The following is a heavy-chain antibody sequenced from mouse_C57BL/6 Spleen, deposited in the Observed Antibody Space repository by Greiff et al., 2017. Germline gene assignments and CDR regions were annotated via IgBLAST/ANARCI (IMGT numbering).Heavy chain of an antibody. CDR3: AREGGYYEGYFDY. V-gene: IGHV1-53*01. CDR2: INPSNGGT. J-gene: IGHJ2*01. Sequence: VKLVESGTELVKPGASVKLSCKASGYTFTSYWMHWVKQRPGQGLEWIGNINPSNGGTNYNEKFKSKATLTVDKSSSTAYMQLSSLTSEDSAVYYCAREGGYYEGYFDYWGQGTTLTVSS. D-gene: IGHD2-3*01. CDR1: GYTFTSYW.